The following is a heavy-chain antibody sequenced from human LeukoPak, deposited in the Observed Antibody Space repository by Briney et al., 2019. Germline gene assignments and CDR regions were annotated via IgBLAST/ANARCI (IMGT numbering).Heavy chain of an antibody. CDR2: IYYSGST. V-gene: IGHV4-59*08. D-gene: IGHD3-3*01. J-gene: IGHJ5*02. CDR1: GGSISSYY. Sequence: SETLSLTCTVSGGSISSYYWSWIRQPPGKGLEWIGYIYYSGSTNYNPSLKSRVTISVDTSKNQFSLKLSSVTAADTAVYYCARRAPYYDFWSGYFSPPTIGNWFDPWGQGTLVTVSS. CDR3: ARRAPYYDFWSGYFSPPTIGNWFDP.